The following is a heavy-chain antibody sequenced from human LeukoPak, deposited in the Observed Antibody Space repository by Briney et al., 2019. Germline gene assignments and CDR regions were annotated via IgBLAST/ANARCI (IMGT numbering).Heavy chain of an antibody. CDR1: GYTFTSYG. Sequence: ASVKVSCKASGYTFTSYGIGWVRQAPGQGLEWMGWISAYNGNTNYAQKLQGRVTMTTDTSTSTAYMELRSLRSDDTAVYYCGRYVWGSYHLDYWGQGTLVTVSS. CDR2: ISAYNGNT. V-gene: IGHV1-18*01. CDR3: GRYVWGSYHLDY. J-gene: IGHJ4*02. D-gene: IGHD3-16*02.